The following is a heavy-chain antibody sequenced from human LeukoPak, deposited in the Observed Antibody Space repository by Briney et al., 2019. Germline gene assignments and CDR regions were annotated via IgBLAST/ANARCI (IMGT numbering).Heavy chain of an antibody. CDR2: INHSGST. D-gene: IGHD6-13*01. CDR3: ARRKQQLVVYYYYGMDV. V-gene: IGHV4-39*07. Sequence: SETLSLTCTVSGGSISSSSYYWGWIRQPPGKGLEWIGEINHSGSTNYNPSLKSRVTISVDTSKNQFSLKLSSVTAADTAVYYCARRKQQLVVYYYYGMDVWGQGTTVTVSS. CDR1: GGSISSSSYY. J-gene: IGHJ6*02.